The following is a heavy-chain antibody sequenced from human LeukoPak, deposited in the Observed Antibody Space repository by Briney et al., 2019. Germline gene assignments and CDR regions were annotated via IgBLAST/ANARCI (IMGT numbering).Heavy chain of an antibody. V-gene: IGHV3-30*04. J-gene: IGHJ5*02. Sequence: GGSLRLSCAASGFAFSSHFMHWVRQAPGKGLEWVTSVSYDGSNQYYADSVKGRFTVSRDNAKNTVYLQMNSLRAEDTAVYYCARVLSGSWDWFDPWGQGTLVTVSS. CDR2: VSYDGSNQ. CDR3: ARVLSGSWDWFDP. D-gene: IGHD3-22*01. CDR1: GFAFSSHF.